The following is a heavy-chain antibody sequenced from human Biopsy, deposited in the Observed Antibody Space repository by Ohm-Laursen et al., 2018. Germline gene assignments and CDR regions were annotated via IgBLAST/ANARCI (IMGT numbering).Heavy chain of an antibody. D-gene: IGHD6-6*01. CDR1: GYSFSTYD. Sequence: SVKVSCKVSGYSFSTYDVNWVRQARGQGLEWMGWMIPSSGKTGYAQRFQGRVTLTMNTSISTAYMELSGLRSEDTAVYFCARGYSRRVSIFEASIYWFDAWGQGTLVTVSS. CDR3: ARGYSRRVSIFEASIYWFDA. CDR2: MIPSSGKT. J-gene: IGHJ5*02. V-gene: IGHV1-8*01.